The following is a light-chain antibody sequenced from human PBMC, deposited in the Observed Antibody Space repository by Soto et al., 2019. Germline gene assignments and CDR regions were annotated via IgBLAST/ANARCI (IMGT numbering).Light chain of an antibody. CDR3: QAWDSSTVV. CDR2: QDT. J-gene: IGLJ2*01. CDR1: KLGDKY. Sequence: SYELTQPPSVSVSPGQTASITCSGDKLGDKYACWHQQKPGQSPVLVLYQDTKRPSGIPERFSGSNSGNTATLTISGTQAMDEADYYCQAWDSSTVVLGGGTKLTVL. V-gene: IGLV3-1*01.